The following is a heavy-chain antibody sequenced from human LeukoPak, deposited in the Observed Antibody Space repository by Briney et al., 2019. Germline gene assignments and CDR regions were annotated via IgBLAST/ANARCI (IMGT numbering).Heavy chain of an antibody. Sequence: GGSLRLSCAASGFTFSSYSMHWVRQAPGKGLEWVSSISSSSSYIYYADSVKGRFTISRDNAKNSLYLQMNSLRVEDTAVYYCARDAGGSSNFDYWGQGTLVTVSS. V-gene: IGHV3-21*01. CDR2: ISSSSSYI. CDR1: GFTFSSYS. D-gene: IGHD1-26*01. J-gene: IGHJ4*02. CDR3: ARDAGGSSNFDY.